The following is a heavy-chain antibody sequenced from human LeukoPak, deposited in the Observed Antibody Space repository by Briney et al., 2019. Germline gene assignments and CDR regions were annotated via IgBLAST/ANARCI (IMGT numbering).Heavy chain of an antibody. CDR1: GYTFTSYG. Sequence: ASVKVSCKASGYTFTSYGISWVRQAPGQGLEWMGWISAYNGNTNYAQKLQGRVTMTTDTSMSTAYMELRSLRSDDTAVYYCARSRGVTLWDHFDYWGQGTLVTVSS. D-gene: IGHD3-10*01. J-gene: IGHJ4*02. CDR3: ARSRGVTLWDHFDY. CDR2: ISAYNGNT. V-gene: IGHV1-18*01.